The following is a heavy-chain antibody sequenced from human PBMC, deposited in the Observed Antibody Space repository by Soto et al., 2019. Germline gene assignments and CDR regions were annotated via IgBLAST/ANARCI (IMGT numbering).Heavy chain of an antibody. V-gene: IGHV3-33*01. J-gene: IGHJ4*02. CDR2: IWFDGSNK. Sequence: GGSLRLSCAASGFTFSGYTIHWVRQAPGKGLEWLALIWFDGSNKYYADSVKGRFTISRDNAKNTLYPQMNSLRAEDTAVYYCSRDLGYNYGHPFAYWGQGTLVTVSS. CDR3: SRDLGYNYGHPFAY. CDR1: GFTFSGYT. D-gene: IGHD5-18*01.